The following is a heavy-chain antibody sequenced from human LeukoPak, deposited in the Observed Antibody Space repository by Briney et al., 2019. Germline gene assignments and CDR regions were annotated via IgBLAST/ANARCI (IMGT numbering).Heavy chain of an antibody. V-gene: IGHV4-4*07. CDR3: ARHGQETYYYGSGDYYYGMDV. CDR2: IYSSGNT. Sequence: SETLSLTCTVSGGSISSFSWSWIRQPAGNGLEWIGRIYSSGNTNYNASLESRVTMSVDTSKNQFTLKLSSVTAADTAVYYCARHGQETYYYGSGDYYYGMDVWGQGTTVTVSS. CDR1: GGSISSFS. D-gene: IGHD3-10*01. J-gene: IGHJ6*02.